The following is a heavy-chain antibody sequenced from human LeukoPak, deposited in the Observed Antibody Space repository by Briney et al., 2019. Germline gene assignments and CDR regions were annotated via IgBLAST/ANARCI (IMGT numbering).Heavy chain of an antibody. V-gene: IGHV4-39*07. CDR1: GGSITSSTYY. CDR3: ARDKIVRAAHDAFDI. CDR2: IYYTGST. Sequence: PSETLSLTCTVSGGSITSSTYYWGWIRQPPGKGLEWIGSIYYTGSTCYNPSLKSRVTISIDTSKNQFSLNLTSVTAAATAVYFCARDKIVRAAHDAFDIWGQGTMVTVSS. D-gene: IGHD3-10*01. J-gene: IGHJ3*02.